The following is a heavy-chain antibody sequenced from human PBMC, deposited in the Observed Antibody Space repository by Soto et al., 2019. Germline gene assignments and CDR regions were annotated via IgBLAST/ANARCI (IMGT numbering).Heavy chain of an antibody. CDR2: ISYDGSNK. CDR1: GFTFSSYG. J-gene: IGHJ3*02. D-gene: IGHD2-2*02. Sequence: QVQLVESGGGVVQPGRSLRLSCAASGFTFSSYGMHWVRQAPGKGLEWVAVISYDGSNKYYADSVKGRFTISRDNSKNTLYLQMNSLRAEDTAVYYCAKLNVPAAITSAFDIWGQGTMVTVSS. V-gene: IGHV3-30*18. CDR3: AKLNVPAAITSAFDI.